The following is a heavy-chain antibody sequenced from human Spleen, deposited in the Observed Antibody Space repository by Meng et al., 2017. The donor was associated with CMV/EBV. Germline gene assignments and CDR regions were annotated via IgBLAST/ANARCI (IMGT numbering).Heavy chain of an antibody. J-gene: IGHJ6*02. D-gene: IGHD3-22*01. CDR3: ARDAKTWVVNPQYYGMDV. CDR2: INSTGSSI. Sequence: GESLKISCSASGFSFSDHYMTWIRQAPGKGLEWLSYINSTGSSIFYAESVKGRFTISRDNSKNSLYLQMNSLSAEDTAVYYCARDAKTWVVNPQYYGMDVWGQGTTVTVSS. CDR1: GFSFSDHY. V-gene: IGHV3-11*04.